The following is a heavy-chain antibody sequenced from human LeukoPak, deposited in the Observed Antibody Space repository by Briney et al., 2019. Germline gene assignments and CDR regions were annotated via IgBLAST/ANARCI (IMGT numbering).Heavy chain of an antibody. D-gene: IGHD3-3*01. CDR3: ARAESGPTAFFDY. V-gene: IGHV4-39*01. CDR1: GGSLSSRSHY. Sequence: SETLSLTCTVSGGSLSSRSHYWGCIRQFPGKGLQWIASVYFTGSTYYNPSLTSRATVSVDTSKNQFSLKLSSMTAADTAVYYCARAESGPTAFFDYWGQGTLVTVSS. J-gene: IGHJ4*02. CDR2: VYFTGST.